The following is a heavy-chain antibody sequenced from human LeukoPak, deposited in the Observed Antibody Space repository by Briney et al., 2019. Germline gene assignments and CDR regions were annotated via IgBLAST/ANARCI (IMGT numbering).Heavy chain of an antibody. V-gene: IGHV3-30-3*01. CDR3: AKDMSHVRTTNAFDY. D-gene: IGHD3-10*01. CDR1: GFTFSSYA. CDR2: ISYDGSNQ. J-gene: IGHJ4*02. Sequence: PGGSLRLSCAASGFTFSSYAMHWVRQAPGKGLEWVAVISYDGSNQYYTDSVKGRFTISRDNAKNSLYLQMNSLRAEDTALYYCAKDMSHVRTTNAFDYWGQGTLVTVSS.